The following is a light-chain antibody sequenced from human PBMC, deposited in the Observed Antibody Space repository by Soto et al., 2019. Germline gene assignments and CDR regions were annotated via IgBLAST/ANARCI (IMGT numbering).Light chain of an antibody. J-gene: IGLJ1*01. CDR3: HSYTSSSTLYV. CDR1: SSDIGGYNY. CDR2: EVS. Sequence: QSALTKPASVSGSPGQSITISCPGTSSDIGGYNYVSWYQQHPGKAPKLLIYEVSNRPSGVSTRFSGSKSGNTAPLTISGLXXXXXXXYYCHSYTSSSTLYVFGTGTKV. V-gene: IGLV2-14*01.